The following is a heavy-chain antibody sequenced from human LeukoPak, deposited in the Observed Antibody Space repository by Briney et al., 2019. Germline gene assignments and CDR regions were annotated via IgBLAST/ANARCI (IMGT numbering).Heavy chain of an antibody. CDR1: GFTFSSYW. D-gene: IGHD6-19*01. V-gene: IGHV3-7*01. Sequence: GGSLRLSCAVSGFTFSSYWMTWVRQAPGKGLEWVANIKQDGSEKHYVDSVKGRFTNSRDNAKNSLYLQMNSLRAEDTAVYYCARDGSGWSAYWGQGTLVTVSS. CDR2: IKQDGSEK. J-gene: IGHJ4*02. CDR3: ARDGSGWSAY.